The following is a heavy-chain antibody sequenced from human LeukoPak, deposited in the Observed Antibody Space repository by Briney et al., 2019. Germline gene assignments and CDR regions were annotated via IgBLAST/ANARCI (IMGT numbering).Heavy chain of an antibody. Sequence: GGSLRLSCAASGFTFSNYGMHWVRQAPGKGLEWVAFVRSDGGIKYYADSVKGRFTISRDNAKNSLYLQMNSLRAEDTALHYCAKGKGLDTAMVMNYWGQGTLVTVSS. CDR2: VRSDGGIK. J-gene: IGHJ4*02. CDR3: AKGKGLDTAMVMNY. V-gene: IGHV3-30*02. D-gene: IGHD5-18*01. CDR1: GFTFSNYG.